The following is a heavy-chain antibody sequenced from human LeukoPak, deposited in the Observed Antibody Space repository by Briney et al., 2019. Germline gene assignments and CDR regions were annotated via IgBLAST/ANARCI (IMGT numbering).Heavy chain of an antibody. Sequence: GGSLTLTCAASGFTFSTYAMSWVRQAPGEGPEWVSAISGSGGGTYHTDSVKGRFTISRDNSKNTLFLQMNRLRAEDTAVYCCAKDQYPSPVDTPMVCDYWGQGTLVTVSS. CDR2: ISGSGGGT. CDR3: AKDQYPSPVDTPMVCDY. J-gene: IGHJ4*02. D-gene: IGHD5-18*01. V-gene: IGHV3-23*01. CDR1: GFTFSTYA.